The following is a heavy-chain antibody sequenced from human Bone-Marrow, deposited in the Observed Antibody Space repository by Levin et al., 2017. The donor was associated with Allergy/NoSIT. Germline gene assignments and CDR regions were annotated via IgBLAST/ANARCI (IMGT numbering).Heavy chain of an antibody. D-gene: IGHD6-19*01. V-gene: IGHV3-7*01. Sequence: LSLTCAASGFTFSSYWMSWVRQAPGKGLEWVANIKQDGSEKYYVDSVKGRFTISRDNAKNSLYLQMNSLRAEDTAVYYCAREIAVAGTVDYWGRGTLVTVSS. J-gene: IGHJ4*02. CDR1: GFTFSSYW. CDR2: IKQDGSEK. CDR3: AREIAVAGTVDY.